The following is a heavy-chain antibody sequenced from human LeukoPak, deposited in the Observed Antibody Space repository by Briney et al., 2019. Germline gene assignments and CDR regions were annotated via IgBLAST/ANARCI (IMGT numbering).Heavy chain of an antibody. V-gene: IGHV3-48*03. J-gene: IGHJ4*02. D-gene: IGHD2-21*01. CDR2: ISSSGSTI. CDR3: AKAPVTTCRGAYCYPFDY. CDR1: GFTFSSYE. Sequence: GGSLRLSCAASGFTFSSYEMNWVRQAPGKGLEWDSYISSSGSTIYYADSVKGRFTISRDNAKNSLYLQMNSLRPEDAAVYYCAKAPVTTCRGAYCYPFDYWGQGTLVTVSS.